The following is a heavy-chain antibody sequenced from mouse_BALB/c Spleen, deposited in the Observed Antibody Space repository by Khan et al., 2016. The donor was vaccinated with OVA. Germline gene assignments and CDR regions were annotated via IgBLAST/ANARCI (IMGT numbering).Heavy chain of an antibody. CDR2: ISYSGST. D-gene: IGHD3-3*01. CDR3: ARGRAY. V-gene: IGHV3-2*02. Sequence: EVQLQASGPGLVKPSQSLSLTCTVTGYSITSDYAWNWIRQFPGNKLEWMGYISYSGSTSYIPSLKSRISITRDTSKNQFFLQLNSVTSEDTATYYCARGRAYWGQGTLVTVSA. J-gene: IGHJ3*01. CDR1: GYSITSDYA.